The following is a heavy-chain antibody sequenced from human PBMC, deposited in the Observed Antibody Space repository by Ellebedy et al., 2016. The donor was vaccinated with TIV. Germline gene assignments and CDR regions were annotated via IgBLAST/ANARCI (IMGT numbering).Heavy chain of an antibody. D-gene: IGHD1-14*01. CDR1: GLTFSNNA. CDR2: FGVSGDST. Sequence: GESLKISCAASGLTFSNNAMSWVRQAPGKGLEWVSGFGVSGDSTYYAESVKGRFTISRDNSKNTLYLQMNSLRAEDTAIYYCARGKSGTYIHHAFDSWGQGTLVTVSS. J-gene: IGHJ4*02. V-gene: IGHV3-23*01. CDR3: ARGKSGTYIHHAFDS.